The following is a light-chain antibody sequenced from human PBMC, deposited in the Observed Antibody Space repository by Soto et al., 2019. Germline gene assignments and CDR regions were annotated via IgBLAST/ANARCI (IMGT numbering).Light chain of an antibody. CDR1: QSLAYSDGNTY. CDR2: KVS. Sequence: DVVMTQSPLSLPVTLGQPASISCRSSQSLAYSDGNTYLNWFQQRPGQSPRRLIYKVSNRDSGVPARFSGSGSVTDFTLKISRVEAEDVGVYYCMQGTHWPPYTFGQGTKLEIK. V-gene: IGKV2-30*01. CDR3: MQGTHWPPYT. J-gene: IGKJ2*01.